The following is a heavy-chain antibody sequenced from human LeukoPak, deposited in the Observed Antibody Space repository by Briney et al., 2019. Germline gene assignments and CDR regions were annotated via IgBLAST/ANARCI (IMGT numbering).Heavy chain of an antibody. D-gene: IGHD2-15*01. Sequence: GGSLRLSCAASGVTFSSDGMSWVPQSPGQGLEGVANIKQDGSEKYYVDSVKGRFTISRDNAKNSLYLQMNSLRAEATAVYYCVVVVVAAINWFDPWGQGTLVPVSS. CDR2: IKQDGSEK. V-gene: IGHV3-7*01. CDR1: GVTFSSDG. J-gene: IGHJ5*02. CDR3: VVVVVAAINWFDP.